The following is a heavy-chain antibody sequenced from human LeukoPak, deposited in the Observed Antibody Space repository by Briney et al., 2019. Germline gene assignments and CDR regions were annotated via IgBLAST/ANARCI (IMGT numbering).Heavy chain of an antibody. J-gene: IGHJ3*02. CDR2: ISGSGGST. CDR3: AKDEHIVRWHAFDI. Sequence: GGSLRLSCAASGFTFSSYAMSWVRPAPGKGLGWVSAISGSGGSTYYADSVKGRFTISRDNSKNTLYLQMNSLRAEDTAVYYCAKDEHIVRWHAFDIWGQGTMVTVSS. V-gene: IGHV3-23*01. D-gene: IGHD2-21*01. CDR1: GFTFSSYA.